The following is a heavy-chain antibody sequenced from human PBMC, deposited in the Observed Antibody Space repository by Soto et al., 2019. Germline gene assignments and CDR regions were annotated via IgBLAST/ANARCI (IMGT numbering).Heavy chain of an antibody. V-gene: IGHV3-15*01. J-gene: IGHJ4*02. CDR2: IKTKSDGETT. CDR1: GFTFSNAW. D-gene: IGHD5-18*01. CDR3: TTTTMVGHFDY. Sequence: FQLVESGGGFVKPGWSLRLSCAASGFTFSNAWMSWVRQTPGKGLEWVGRIKTKSDGETTDYAAPVNGRFTISRDESKNTLYLQMNSLKTEDTAVYYCTTTTMVGHFDYWGQGTLVTVSS.